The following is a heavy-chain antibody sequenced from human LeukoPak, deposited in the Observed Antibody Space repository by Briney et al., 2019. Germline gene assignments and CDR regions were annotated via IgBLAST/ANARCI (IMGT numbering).Heavy chain of an antibody. CDR3: ARGVYYYGSGTYYHNDYYYMDV. J-gene: IGHJ6*03. V-gene: IGHV4-39*07. CDR2: IYTSGRT. Sequence: PSETLSLTCTVSGGSISSSSYYWGWIRQPPGKGLEWIGRIYTSGRTNYNPSLKSRVTISVDTSKNQFSLKLSSVTAADTAVYYCARGVYYYGSGTYYHNDYYYMDVWGKGTTVTISS. CDR1: GGSISSSSYY. D-gene: IGHD3-10*01.